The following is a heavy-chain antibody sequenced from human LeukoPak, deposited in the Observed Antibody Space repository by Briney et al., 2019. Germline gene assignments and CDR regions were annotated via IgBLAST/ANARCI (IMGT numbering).Heavy chain of an antibody. J-gene: IGHJ4*02. Sequence: PSETLSLTCAVYGGSFSGYYWSWIRQPPGKGLEWIGEINHSGTTNYNPSLKSRVTISIDTSKNQFSLKLSSVTAADTAVYYCARGLWFGDENPPYFDYWGQGTLVTVSS. CDR3: ARGLWFGDENPPYFDY. CDR1: GGSFSGYY. CDR2: INHSGTT. V-gene: IGHV4-34*01. D-gene: IGHD3-10*01.